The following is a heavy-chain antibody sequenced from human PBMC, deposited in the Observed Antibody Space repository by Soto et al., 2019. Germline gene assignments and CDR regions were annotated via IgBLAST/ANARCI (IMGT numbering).Heavy chain of an antibody. CDR1: GYTFTTYG. Sequence: SVKVSCKASGYTFTTYGISWVRQASGQGLEWMGWINGYTGNTKYAQRFQGRVTMTRDTSTSTAYMEVRSLRSDDTAVYYCARDDIATRPQYYYGLDVWGQGTTVTVSS. CDR2: INGYTGNT. V-gene: IGHV1-18*04. CDR3: ARDDIATRPQYYYGLDV. J-gene: IGHJ6*02. D-gene: IGHD6-6*01.